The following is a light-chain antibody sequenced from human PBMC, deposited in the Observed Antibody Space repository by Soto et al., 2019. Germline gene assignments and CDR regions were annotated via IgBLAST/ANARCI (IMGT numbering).Light chain of an antibody. J-gene: IGKJ1*01. V-gene: IGKV3-20*01. CDR2: GAS. CDR1: QSVTSSY. Sequence: EIVLTQPPGTLSLSPGERVTLSCRASQSVTSSYLAWYQQRPGQAPRLLIYGASIRAAGIPDRFSGSGSGADFTLTISRLEPEDFAVYYCQQYGSSPRTFGQGTKVDIK. CDR3: QQYGSSPRT.